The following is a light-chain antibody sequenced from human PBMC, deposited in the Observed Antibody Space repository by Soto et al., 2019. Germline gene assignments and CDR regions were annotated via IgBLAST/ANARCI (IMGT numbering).Light chain of an antibody. CDR3: SSYSSSSALRVV. V-gene: IGLV2-14*01. CDR2: EVN. J-gene: IGLJ2*01. CDR1: RSDVGGHNY. Sequence: QSVLTQPASVSGSPGQSITISCTGSRSDVGGHNYVSWYQQHPGKAPKLMIYEVNNRPSGVSDRFSASKSVNTASLTISGLQAEDEADYYCSSYSSSSALRVVFGGGTKLTVL.